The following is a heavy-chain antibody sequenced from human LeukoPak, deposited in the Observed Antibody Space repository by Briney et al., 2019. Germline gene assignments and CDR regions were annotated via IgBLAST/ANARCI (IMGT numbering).Heavy chain of an antibody. V-gene: IGHV5-51*01. J-gene: IGHJ6*03. D-gene: IGHD1-7*01. CDR2: ITPHDAYT. CDR1: GYSFINYR. Sequence: GESLKISCQGSGYSFINYRIGWVRQMPGKGLEWLGIITPHDAYTTYSPSFQGRVTFSADKSISTAYLQMSGLKASDTAMYYCARRGNWNYEDHHMDVWGKGTTVTVSS. CDR3: ARRGNWNYEDHHMDV.